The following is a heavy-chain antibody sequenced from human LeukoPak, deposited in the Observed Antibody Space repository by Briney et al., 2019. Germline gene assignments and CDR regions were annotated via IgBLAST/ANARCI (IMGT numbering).Heavy chain of an antibody. CDR2: IKQDGSEK. Sequence: GGSLRLSCAASGFTFSSYRMSWVRQAPGKGLEWVANIKQDGSEKYYVDSVKGRFTISRDNAKNSLYLQMNGLRAEDTAVYYCTRDGSGYDYWGQGTLVTVSS. J-gene: IGHJ4*02. D-gene: IGHD3-22*01. V-gene: IGHV3-7*03. CDR1: GFTFSSYR. CDR3: TRDGSGYDY.